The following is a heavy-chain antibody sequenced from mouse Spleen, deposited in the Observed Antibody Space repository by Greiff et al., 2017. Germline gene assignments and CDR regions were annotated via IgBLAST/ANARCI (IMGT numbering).Heavy chain of an antibody. Sequence: VQRVESGPELVKPGASVKISCKASGYAFSSSWMNWVKQRPGKGLEWIGRIYPGDGDTNYNGKFKGKATLTADKSSSTAYMQLSSLTSEDSAVYFCARGQLGFAYWGQGTLVTVSA. CDR1: GYAFSSSW. V-gene: IGHV1-82*01. CDR2: IYPGDGDT. D-gene: IGHD3-2*01. J-gene: IGHJ3*01. CDR3: ARGQLGFAY.